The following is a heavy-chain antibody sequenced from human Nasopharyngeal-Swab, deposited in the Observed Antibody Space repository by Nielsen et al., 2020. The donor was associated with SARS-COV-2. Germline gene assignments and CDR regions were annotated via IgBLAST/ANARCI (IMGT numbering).Heavy chain of an antibody. CDR3: ARGAFGLDHSWFDP. CDR2: MNPKSGEV. J-gene: IGHJ5*02. D-gene: IGHD3/OR15-3a*01. Sequence: WVRQAPGQGPEWMGWMNPKSGEVGYEQKFQGRVTMTRNTATATAYMELSGLRHEDTAVYYCARGAFGLDHSWFDPWGQGTLVTVSS. V-gene: IGHV1-8*01.